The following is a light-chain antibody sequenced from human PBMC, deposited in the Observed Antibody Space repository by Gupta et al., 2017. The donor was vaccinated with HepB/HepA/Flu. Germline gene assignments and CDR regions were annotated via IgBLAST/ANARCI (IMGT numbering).Light chain of an antibody. Sequence: IQMTHSPSSLSASVGDRVTITCRASQSISSYLNWYQQKPGKAPKLLIYAASSLQSGVPSRFSGSGSGTDFTLTISRLQPEDFATYYCQQSDSTPRTFGQGTKVEIK. CDR2: AAS. J-gene: IGKJ1*01. CDR3: QQSDSTPRT. CDR1: QSISSY. V-gene: IGKV1-39*01.